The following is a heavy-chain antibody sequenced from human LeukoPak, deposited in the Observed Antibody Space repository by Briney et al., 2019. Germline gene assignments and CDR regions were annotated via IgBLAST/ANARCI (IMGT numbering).Heavy chain of an antibody. CDR1: GFTFSSYG. V-gene: IGHV3-30*02. D-gene: IGHD6-13*01. J-gene: IGHJ3*02. CDR2: IRYDGSNK. CDR3: ARDRGYSSSRGAFDI. Sequence: GGSLRLSCAASGFTFSSYGMHWVRQAPGKGLEWVAFIRYDGSNKYYADSVKGRFTISRDNSKNTLYLQMNSLRAEDTAVYYCARDRGYSSSRGAFDIWGQGTMVTVSS.